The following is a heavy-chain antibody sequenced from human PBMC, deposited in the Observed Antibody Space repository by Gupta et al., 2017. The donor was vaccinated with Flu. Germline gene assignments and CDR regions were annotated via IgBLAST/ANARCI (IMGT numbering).Heavy chain of an antibody. J-gene: IGHJ4*02. CDR3: AHRRASGSPGDFDY. D-gene: IGHD6-25*01. CDR2: IYWDDDK. V-gene: IGHV2-5*02. CDR1: GFSPTADPVG. Sequence: QITLKESGPTLVKPTQTLTLTCTFSGFSPTADPVGVGWVRQPPGKALEWLAIIYWDDDKRYSPSLQSRLTITKDTSKNQVVLTMTNMDPVDTATYYCAHRRASGSPGDFDYWGQGTLVTVSS.